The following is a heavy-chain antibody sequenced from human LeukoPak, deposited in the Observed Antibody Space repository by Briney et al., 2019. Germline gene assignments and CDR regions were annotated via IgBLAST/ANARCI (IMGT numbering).Heavy chain of an antibody. V-gene: IGHV4-4*09. CDR2: IYTSGST. CDR3: ARSIGGVGWFDP. D-gene: IGHD1-26*01. J-gene: IGHJ5*02. Sequence: SETLSLTCTVSGGSISSYYWSGIRQPPGKGLEWIGYIYTSGSTNYNPSLKSRVTISVDTSKNQFSLKLSSVTAADTAVYYCARSIGGVGWFDPWGQGTLVTVSS. CDR1: GGSISSYY.